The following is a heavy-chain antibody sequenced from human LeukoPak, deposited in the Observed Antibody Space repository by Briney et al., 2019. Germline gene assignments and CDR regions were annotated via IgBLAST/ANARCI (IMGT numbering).Heavy chain of an antibody. V-gene: IGHV4-59*01. D-gene: IGHD3-10*01. J-gene: IGHJ4*02. CDR3: ARGLSGSGSYPFDY. CDR1: GGSISSYY. Sequence: SETLSLTCTVSGGSISSYYWSWIRQPPGKGLEWIGNIYYSGSTNYNPSLESRVTISVDTSQNQFSLKLSSVTAADTAVYYCARGLSGSGSYPFDYWGQGTLVTVSS. CDR2: IYYSGST.